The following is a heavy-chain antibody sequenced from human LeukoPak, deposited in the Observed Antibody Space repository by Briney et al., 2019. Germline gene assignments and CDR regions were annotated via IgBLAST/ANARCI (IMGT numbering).Heavy chain of an antibody. V-gene: IGHV4-34*01. CDR1: GGSFSGYY. CDR3: ARGRIAAAGRFDY. D-gene: IGHD6-13*01. J-gene: IGHJ4*02. CDR2: INPSGSP. Sequence: PSQTLSLTCAVYGGSFSGYYWSWIRQPPGKGLEWIGEINPSGSPNYNPSLKSRVTISVDKSKIQFSLKLSSVTAADTAVYYCARGRIAAAGRFDYWGQGTLVTVSS.